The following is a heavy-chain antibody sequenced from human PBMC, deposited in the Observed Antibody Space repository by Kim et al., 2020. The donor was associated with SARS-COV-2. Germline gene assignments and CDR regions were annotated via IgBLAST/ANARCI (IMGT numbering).Heavy chain of an antibody. J-gene: IGHJ6*03. CDR3: AKMRGRDYPHYYMDV. CDR2: FSGGGRTS. V-gene: IGHV3-23*01. Sequence: GRSLRLSCVASGFNFSTFAMSWVRQAPGKGLEWVSSFSGGGRTSNYADSVRGRFTISRDNSKNTLYLQMSSLRVEDTAVYYCAKMRGRDYPHYYMDVWGKGTTVSVSS. D-gene: IGHD4-17*01. CDR1: GFNFSTFA.